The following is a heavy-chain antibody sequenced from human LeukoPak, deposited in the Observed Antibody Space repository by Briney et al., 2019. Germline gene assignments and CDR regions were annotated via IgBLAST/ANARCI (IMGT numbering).Heavy chain of an antibody. CDR1: GGSFSGYY. CDR2: INHSGST. J-gene: IGHJ5*02. CDR3: ARSPEGKYSSGWYGWFDP. V-gene: IGHV4-34*01. D-gene: IGHD6-19*01. Sequence: PSETLSLTCAVYGGSFSGYYWSWIRQPPGKGLEWIGEINHSGSTNYNPSLKSRVTISVDTSKNQFSLKLSSVTAADTAVYYCARSPEGKYSSGWYGWFDPWGQGTLVTVSS.